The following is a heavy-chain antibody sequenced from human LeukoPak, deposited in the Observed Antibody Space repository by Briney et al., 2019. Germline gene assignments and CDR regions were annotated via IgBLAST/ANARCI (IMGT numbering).Heavy chain of an antibody. D-gene: IGHD6-13*01. CDR3: AKPARVGAVDY. V-gene: IGHV3-23*01. CDR2: ISGNSGNT. J-gene: IGHJ4*02. Sequence: GGSLRLSCAASGFPFSSYAMSWVRQAPGMGLEWVSAISGNSGNTHYADSVKGRFTISRDNSKNTLYLQMNSLRAEDTAIYYCAKPARVGAVDYWGQGTLVTVSS. CDR1: GFPFSSYA.